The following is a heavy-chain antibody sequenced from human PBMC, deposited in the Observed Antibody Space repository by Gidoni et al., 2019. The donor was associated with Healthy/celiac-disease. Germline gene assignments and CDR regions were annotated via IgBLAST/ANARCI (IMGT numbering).Heavy chain of an antibody. D-gene: IGHD2-15*01. V-gene: IGHV3-49*05. CDR1: GFTFGDYA. CDR2: IRSKAYGGTT. J-gene: IGHJ6*02. Sequence: EVQLVESGGGLVKPGRSLRLSCTASGFTFGDYAMSWFRQAPGKGLEWEGFIRSKAYGGTTEYAASVKGRFTISRDDSKSIADLQMNSLKTEDTAVYYCTRVAPREAATLRYYYYYGMDVWGQGTTVTVSS. CDR3: TRVAPREAATLRYYYYYGMDV.